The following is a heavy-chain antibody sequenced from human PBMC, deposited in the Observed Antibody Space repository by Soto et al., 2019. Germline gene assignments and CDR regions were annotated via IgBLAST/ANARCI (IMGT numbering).Heavy chain of an antibody. Sequence: PGGALRLPWGASGFTLSREWMSWVRQAPGKGLEWVANIKQDGSEKYYVDSVKGRFTISRDNAKNSLYLQMNSLRAEDTAVYYCAREVGYDDAFDIWGQGTMVTVSS. CDR2: IKQDGSEK. J-gene: IGHJ3*02. CDR1: GFTLSREW. D-gene: IGHD5-12*01. CDR3: AREVGYDDAFDI. V-gene: IGHV3-7*01.